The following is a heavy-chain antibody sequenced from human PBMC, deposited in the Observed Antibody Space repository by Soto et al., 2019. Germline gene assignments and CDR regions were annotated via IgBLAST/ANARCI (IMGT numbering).Heavy chain of an antibody. D-gene: IGHD5-12*01. CDR3: ARNYVEMATIWGAFDI. CDR2: ISYDGSNK. J-gene: IGHJ3*02. V-gene: IGHV3-30-3*01. Sequence: SLRLSCAASGFRFSSHDMSLVRQAPGKGLEWVAVISYDGSNKYYADSVKGRFTISRDNSKNTLYLQMNSLRAEDTAVYYCARNYVEMATIWGAFDIGGQGTMV. CDR1: GFRFSSHD.